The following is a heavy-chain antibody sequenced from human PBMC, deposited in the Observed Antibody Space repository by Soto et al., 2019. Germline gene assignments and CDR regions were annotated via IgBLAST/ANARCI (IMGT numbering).Heavy chain of an antibody. Sequence: SETLSLTCSVSGGSIRSSGHYWGWIRQPPGKGLEWIGSIYYSGSTYYTPSLKSRVTISVDTSKNQFSLKLSSVTAADTAVYYCARSVGNVVVEHFAYWGQGTLVTVSS. CDR3: ARSVGNVVVEHFAY. D-gene: IGHD2-2*01. CDR1: GGSIRSSGHY. J-gene: IGHJ4*02. CDR2: IYYSGST. V-gene: IGHV4-39*01.